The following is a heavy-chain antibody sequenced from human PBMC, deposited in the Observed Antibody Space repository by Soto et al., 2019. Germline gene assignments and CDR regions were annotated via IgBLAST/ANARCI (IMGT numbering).Heavy chain of an antibody. D-gene: IGHD3-3*01. CDR3: ARSSIKPQVFMYPFDS. CDR2: IYYDGNT. Sequence: SETLSLTCTVSGYSVTIDSHYWGWIRQPPGKGLESIANIYYDGNTYYNPSLKGRVTISLDTSKNQFSLRLNSVTAADTAVYYCARSSIKPQVFMYPFDSWSQGTLVTVS. J-gene: IGHJ4*02. CDR1: GYSVTIDSHY. V-gene: IGHV4-39*01.